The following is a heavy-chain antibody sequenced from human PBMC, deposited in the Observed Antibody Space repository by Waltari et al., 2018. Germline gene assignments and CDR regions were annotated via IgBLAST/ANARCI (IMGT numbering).Heavy chain of an antibody. J-gene: IGHJ5*02. CDR3: ASQYDFWSGYENWFDP. Sequence: QLQLQESGPGLVKPSETLSLTCTVSGGSISSSSYYWGWIRQPPGKGLEWIGSIYYSGSTYYNPSLKSRVTISVDTSKNQFSLKLSSVTAADTAVYYCASQYDFWSGYENWFDPWGQGTRVTVSS. CDR1: GGSISSSSYY. CDR2: IYYSGST. D-gene: IGHD3-3*01. V-gene: IGHV4-39*07.